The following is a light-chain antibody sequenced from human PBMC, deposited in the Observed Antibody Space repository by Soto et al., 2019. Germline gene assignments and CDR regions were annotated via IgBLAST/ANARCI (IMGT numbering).Light chain of an antibody. J-gene: IGLJ1*01. V-gene: IGLV2-23*01. Sequence: QSALTQPASVSGSPGQSITISCTGTSSDVGSYNLVSWYQQHPGKAPKLMIYEGSKRPSGVSNRFSGSKSGNMASLTISGLQAEYEADYYCCSYAGSSTFVFGTGTKLTVL. CDR1: SSDVGSYNL. CDR3: CSYAGSSTFV. CDR2: EGS.